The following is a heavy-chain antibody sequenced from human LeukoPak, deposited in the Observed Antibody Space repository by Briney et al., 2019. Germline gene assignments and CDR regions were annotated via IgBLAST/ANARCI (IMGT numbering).Heavy chain of an antibody. CDR1: GGSFSGYY. D-gene: IGHD2-8*01. CDR2: INHSGST. J-gene: IGHJ5*02. CDR3: ARGVFRFDP. Sequence: SETLSLTCAVYGGSFSGYYWSWIRQPPGKGLEWIGEINHSGSTNYNPSLKSRVTISVDTSKNQFSLKLSSVTAADTAVYYCARGVFRFDPWGQGTLVTVSS. V-gene: IGHV4-34*01.